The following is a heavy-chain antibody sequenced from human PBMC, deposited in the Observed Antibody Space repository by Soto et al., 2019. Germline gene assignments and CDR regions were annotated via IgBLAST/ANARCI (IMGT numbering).Heavy chain of an antibody. J-gene: IGHJ4*02. Sequence: QVHLVQSGAEVKKPGASVKVSCKASGYTFTSYGITWVREAPGQGLEWMGWISAHNGNTDYAQKRQGRVIVTRDTSTSTAYMELRSLLSDDTAVYYCARGRDGDYWGQGALVTVSS. CDR1: GYTFTSYG. V-gene: IGHV1-18*01. CDR2: ISAHNGNT. D-gene: IGHD6-6*01. CDR3: ARGRDGDY.